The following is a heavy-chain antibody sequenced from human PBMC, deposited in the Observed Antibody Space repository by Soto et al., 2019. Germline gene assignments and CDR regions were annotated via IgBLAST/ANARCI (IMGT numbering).Heavy chain of an antibody. D-gene: IGHD5-12*01. V-gene: IGHV3-7*03. J-gene: IGHJ5*02. CDR3: VRNKYSVGQFDP. Sequence: VQLVESGGGLVQPGGSLRLSCAASGFTFSDYWMSWVRQAPGKGLECVANIKEDGSEKYYVDSVKGRFTISRDNAKNSLYLQMNSLRAEDTAVFYCVRNKYSVGQFDPGGQGTLVTVSS. CDR1: GFTFSDYW. CDR2: IKEDGSEK.